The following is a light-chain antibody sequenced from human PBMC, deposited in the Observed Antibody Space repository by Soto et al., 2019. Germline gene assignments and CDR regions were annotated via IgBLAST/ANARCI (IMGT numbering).Light chain of an antibody. V-gene: IGKV3-15*01. CDR3: RQYNNWSTLT. CDR2: YES. J-gene: IGKJ1*01. Sequence: VLTKSPVALSVSPGERATLSCKASRNLXSKFAWYQQKPGQAPRLLIXYESTRGTGILARFSGSGSGREFTLTISRLQSEELAMYYCRQYNNWSTLTFGQGTKVEIK. CDR1: RNLXSK.